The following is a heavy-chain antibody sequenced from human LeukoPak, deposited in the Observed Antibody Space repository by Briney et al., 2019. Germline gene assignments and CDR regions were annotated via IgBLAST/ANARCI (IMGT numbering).Heavy chain of an antibody. D-gene: IGHD3-9*01. Sequence: SVKVSCKASGGTFSSYAISWVRQAPGQGLEWMGGIIPIFGTANYAQKFQGRVTITADESTSTAYMELSSLRSEDTAVYYCARVDDTYYGMDVWGTGTTVTVSS. CDR2: IIPIFGTA. CDR3: ARVDDTYYGMDV. J-gene: IGHJ6*04. V-gene: IGHV1-69*01. CDR1: GGTFSSYA.